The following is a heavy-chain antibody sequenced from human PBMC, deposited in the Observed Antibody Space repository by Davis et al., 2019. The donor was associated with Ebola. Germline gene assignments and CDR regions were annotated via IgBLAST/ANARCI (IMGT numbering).Heavy chain of an antibody. CDR2: IGAYNGDT. Sequence: ASVKVSCKASGYTFTSYGISWVRQAPGQGLEWMGWIGAYNGDTNYAQKFQGRVTMTRVTSTSTVYMELSSLRSEDTAVYYCTRGDYYHGMDVWGKGTTVTVSS. J-gene: IGHJ6*04. CDR1: GYTFTSYG. CDR3: TRGDYYHGMDV. V-gene: IGHV1-18*01.